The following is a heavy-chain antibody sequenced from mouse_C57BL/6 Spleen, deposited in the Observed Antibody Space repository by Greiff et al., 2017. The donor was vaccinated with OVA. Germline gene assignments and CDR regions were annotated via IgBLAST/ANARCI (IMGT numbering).Heavy chain of an antibody. CDR3: APITTVVEYAMDY. V-gene: IGHV1-53*01. D-gene: IGHD1-1*01. Sequence: QVQLQQPGTELVKPGASVKLSCKASGYTFTSYWMHWVKQRPGQGLEWIGNINPSNGGTNYNEKFKSKATLTVDKSSSTAYMQLSSLTAEDSAVYYCAPITTVVEYAMDYWGQGTSVTVSS. CDR1: GYTFTSYW. CDR2: INPSNGGT. J-gene: IGHJ4*01.